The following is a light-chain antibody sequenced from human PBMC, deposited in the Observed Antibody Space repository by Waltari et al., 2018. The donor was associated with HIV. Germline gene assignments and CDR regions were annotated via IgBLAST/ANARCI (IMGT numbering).Light chain of an antibody. CDR2: DVS. Sequence: QSALTQPASVSGSPGQSITISCSGPNSDVGVYNYVSWYQQHPGKAPKLIIFDVSHRPSGISNRFSGSKSGNTASLTISGLQAEDEADYYCSSYTRSTTLDAVFGTGTKVSVL. CDR1: NSDVGVYNY. V-gene: IGLV2-14*03. CDR3: SSYTRSTTLDAV. J-gene: IGLJ1*01.